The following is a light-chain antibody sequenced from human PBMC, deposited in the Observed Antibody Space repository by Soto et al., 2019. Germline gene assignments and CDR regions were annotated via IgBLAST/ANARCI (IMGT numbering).Light chain of an antibody. CDR3: SSFASSNTWV. J-gene: IGLJ3*02. CDR1: SSDVGAYNY. CDR2: EVT. Sequence: QSALTQPPSASGSPGQSVTISCTGTSSDVGAYNYVSWYQQYAGKAPKLVIYEVTKRPSGVHDRFSGSKSANTASLTVSGLLAEDEADYYCSSFASSNTWVLGGGIKLTVL. V-gene: IGLV2-8*01.